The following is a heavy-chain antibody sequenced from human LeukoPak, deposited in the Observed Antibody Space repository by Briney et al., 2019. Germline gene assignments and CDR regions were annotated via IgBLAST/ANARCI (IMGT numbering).Heavy chain of an antibody. Sequence: GGSLRLSCAASGFTFSSYSMNWVRQPPGKGLEWVSSISSSSSYIYYADSVKGRFTISRDNAKNLLYLQMNSLRAEDTAVYYCARDFLDYYASSGYRKAHAFDIWGQGTMVTVSS. CDR1: GFTFSSYS. D-gene: IGHD3-22*01. V-gene: IGHV3-21*01. CDR2: ISSSSSYI. J-gene: IGHJ3*02. CDR3: ARDFLDYYASSGYRKAHAFDI.